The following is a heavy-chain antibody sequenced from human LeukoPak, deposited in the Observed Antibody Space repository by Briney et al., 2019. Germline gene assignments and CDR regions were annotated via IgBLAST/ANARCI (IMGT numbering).Heavy chain of an antibody. Sequence: VASVKVSFKASAGPFISYTISWVRQAPGQGLEWMGRIIPILGIANYAQKFQGRVTITADKSTSTAYMELSSLRSEDTAVYYCAREGDFGAYWGQGTLVTVSA. CDR2: IIPILGIA. J-gene: IGHJ4*02. CDR3: AREGDFGAY. D-gene: IGHD3-3*01. CDR1: AGPFISYT. V-gene: IGHV1-69*04.